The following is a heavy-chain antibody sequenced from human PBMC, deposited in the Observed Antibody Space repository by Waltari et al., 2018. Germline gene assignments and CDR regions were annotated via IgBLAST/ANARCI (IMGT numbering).Heavy chain of an antibody. D-gene: IGHD1-1*01. V-gene: IGHV1-8*01. Sequence: QVQLVQSGAEVKKPGASVKVSCKASGYTFTSYDINWVRQATGQGLEWMGWMNPNSGNTGYAQKFQGRVTMTRNTSISTAYMELSSLRSEDTAVYYCARSPPRNWNSRLPSKYYGMDVWGQGTTVTVSS. J-gene: IGHJ6*02. CDR3: ARSPPRNWNSRLPSKYYGMDV. CDR2: MNPNSGNT. CDR1: GYTFTSYD.